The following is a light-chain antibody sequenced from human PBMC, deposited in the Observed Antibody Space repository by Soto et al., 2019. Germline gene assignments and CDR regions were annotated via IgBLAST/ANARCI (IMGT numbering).Light chain of an antibody. J-gene: IGLJ1*01. Sequence: QSALTRPRSVSGSPGQSVTISCTGTSSDVGAYNYVSWYQQHPGKAPKFMIYDVSKRPSGVPDRFSGSKSGNTASLTISGLQAEDEADYYCCSYAGTYSYVFGTGTKVTVL. CDR1: SSDVGAYNY. V-gene: IGLV2-11*01. CDR2: DVS. CDR3: CSYAGTYSYV.